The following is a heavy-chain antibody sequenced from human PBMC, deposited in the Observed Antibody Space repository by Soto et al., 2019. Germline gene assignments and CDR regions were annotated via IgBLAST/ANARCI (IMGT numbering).Heavy chain of an antibody. J-gene: IGHJ4*02. Sequence: SETLSLTCTVSGGSISSYYWSWIRQPPGKGLEWIGYIYYSGSTNYNPSLKSRVTISVDTSKNQFSLKLSSVTAADTAVYYCARGIVSPQFDYWGQGTLVTVSS. D-gene: IGHD3-16*02. CDR2: IYYSGST. CDR3: ARGIVSPQFDY. V-gene: IGHV4-59*12. CDR1: GGSISSYY.